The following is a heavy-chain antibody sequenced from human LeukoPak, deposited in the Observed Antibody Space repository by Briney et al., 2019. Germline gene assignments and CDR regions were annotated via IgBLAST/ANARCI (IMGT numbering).Heavy chain of an antibody. CDR1: GGTFSSYA. V-gene: IGHV1-69*06. J-gene: IGHJ6*03. CDR2: IIPVFGTA. CDR3: ARRADAPYYYYYMDV. Sequence: GASVKVSCKASGGTFSSYAISWVRQAPGQGLEWMGGIIPVFGTANYAQKFQGRVTITADKSTSTAYMELSSLRSEDTAVYYCARRADAPYYYYYMDVWGKGTTVTVSS. D-gene: IGHD2-2*01.